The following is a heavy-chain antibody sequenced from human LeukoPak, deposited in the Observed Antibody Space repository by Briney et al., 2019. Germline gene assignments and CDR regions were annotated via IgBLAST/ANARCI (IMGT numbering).Heavy chain of an antibody. J-gene: IGHJ4*02. CDR3: ARGSAMANDY. Sequence: SETLSLTCAVYGGSFSGYYWSWIRQPPGKGLEWIGEINHSGSTNYNPSLKSRVTISVDTSKNQFSLKLSSVTAADTAVYYCARGSAMANDYWGQGTLVTASS. V-gene: IGHV4-34*01. CDR1: GGSFSGYY. CDR2: INHSGST. D-gene: IGHD5-18*01.